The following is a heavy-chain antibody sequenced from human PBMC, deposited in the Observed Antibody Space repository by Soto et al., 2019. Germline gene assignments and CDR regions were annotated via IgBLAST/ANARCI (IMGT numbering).Heavy chain of an antibody. J-gene: IGHJ4*02. Sequence: QVQLQESGPGLVKPSETLSLTCTVSGDSINYYWSWIRQPPGKGLEWIGYVYYDGSTNYNPSLESRVTMSIDTSKNQFSLTLSSVIAADTAVYYCVSYDRQSGRYALDYWGQGTLVPVSS. CDR3: VSYDRQSGRYALDY. D-gene: IGHD3-10*01. CDR2: VYYDGST. V-gene: IGHV4-59*01. CDR1: GDSINYY.